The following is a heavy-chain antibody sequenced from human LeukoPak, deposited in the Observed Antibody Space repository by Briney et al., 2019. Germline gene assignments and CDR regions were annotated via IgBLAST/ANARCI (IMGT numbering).Heavy chain of an antibody. CDR3: ARVRRSLFDY. D-gene: IGHD3-10*01. CDR2: TYYRPKWYN. Sequence: SQTLSLTCAISGDSVSTNSVAWSWIRQSPSRGLEWLGRTYYRPKWYNDYAESVKSRITINPDTSKNQFSLQLNSVTPEDTAVYYCARVRRSLFDYWGQGTPVTVSS. V-gene: IGHV6-1*01. CDR1: GDSVSTNSVA. J-gene: IGHJ4*02.